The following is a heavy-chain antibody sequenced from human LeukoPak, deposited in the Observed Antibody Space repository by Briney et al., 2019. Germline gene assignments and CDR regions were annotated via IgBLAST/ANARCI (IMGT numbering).Heavy chain of an antibody. CDR1: GFTFSNNA. CDR3: ARYSGSYYYPPAWDL. V-gene: IGHV3-23*01. J-gene: IGHJ4*02. D-gene: IGHD1-26*01. Sequence: GGSLRLSCAASGFTFSNNAMSWVRQAPGKGLEWVSATSTSGGSAYYADSVKGRFTVSRDNSKNTLYLQMDSLRADDTAVYYCARYSGSYYYPPAWDLWGQGTLVTVSS. CDR2: TSTSGGSA.